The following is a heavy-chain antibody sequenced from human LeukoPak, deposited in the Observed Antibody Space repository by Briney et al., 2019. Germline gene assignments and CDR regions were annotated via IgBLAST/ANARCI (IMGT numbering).Heavy chain of an antibody. CDR1: GYTLTELS. Sequence: GASVKVSCKVSGYTLTELSMHWVRQAPGKGLEWMGGFDPEDGEAIYAQRFRGRVTMTRDTSKDTAYMELSSLRSEDTAVYYCATDIDYYGSGNYYKRGWGQGTLVTVSS. CDR3: ATDIDYYGSGNYYKRG. J-gene: IGHJ4*02. V-gene: IGHV1-24*01. CDR2: FDPEDGEA. D-gene: IGHD3-10*01.